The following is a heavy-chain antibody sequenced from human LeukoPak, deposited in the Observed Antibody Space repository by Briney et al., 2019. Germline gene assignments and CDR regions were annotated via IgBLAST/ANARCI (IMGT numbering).Heavy chain of an antibody. D-gene: IGHD4-17*01. Sequence: GGSLRLSCAASGLTFSRYAMTWVRQAPGKGLEWVSSISGSGRSTYYADSAKGRFTISRDNSKNTLYLQMNSLRAEDTAVYYCAKDSQTTVPPDYWGQGTLVTVSS. CDR2: ISGSGRST. CDR3: AKDSQTTVPPDY. V-gene: IGHV3-23*01. CDR1: GLTFSRYA. J-gene: IGHJ4*02.